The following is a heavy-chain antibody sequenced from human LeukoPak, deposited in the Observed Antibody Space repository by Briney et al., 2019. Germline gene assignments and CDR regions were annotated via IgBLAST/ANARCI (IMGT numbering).Heavy chain of an antibody. Sequence: SQTLSLTCVISGDSVSSNSAAWNWIRQSPSRGLECLGRTYYRSKWSNDYAVSVKSRITINPDTSKNQFSLQLNSVTPEDTAVYYCARDFCSGGSCYWRFDYWGQGSLVTVSS. CDR1: GDSVSSNSAA. V-gene: IGHV6-1*01. CDR3: ARDFCSGGSCYWRFDY. CDR2: TYYRSKWSN. J-gene: IGHJ4*02. D-gene: IGHD2-15*01.